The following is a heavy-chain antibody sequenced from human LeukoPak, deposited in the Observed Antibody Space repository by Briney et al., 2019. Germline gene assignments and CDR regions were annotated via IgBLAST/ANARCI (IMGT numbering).Heavy chain of an antibody. CDR1: GYIFTSYA. V-gene: IGHV1-3*01. J-gene: IGHJ4*02. Sequence: ASVKVSCKASGYIFTSYAMHWVRQAPGQRLEWMGWINAGNGNTKYSQKFQGRVTMTTDTSTSTAYMELRSLRSDDTAVYYCARCTGGGSCYGVRYWGQGTLVTVSS. D-gene: IGHD2-15*01. CDR3: ARCTGGGSCYGVRY. CDR2: INAGNGNT.